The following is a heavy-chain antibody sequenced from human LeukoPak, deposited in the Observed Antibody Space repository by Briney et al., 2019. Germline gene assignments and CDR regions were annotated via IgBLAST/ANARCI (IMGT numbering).Heavy chain of an antibody. CDR1: GYTFTGYY. CDR3: AGVVLDSSGYRGMDV. V-gene: IGHV1-2*06. CDR2: INPNSGGT. J-gene: IGHJ6*04. Sequence: ASVKVSCKASGYTFTGYYMHWVRQAPGQGLEWMGRINPNSGGTNFAQKFQGRVPKTREPSISTAYMELSRVRSDDTAVYCCAGVVLDSSGYRGMDVWGKGTTVTVSS. D-gene: IGHD3-22*01.